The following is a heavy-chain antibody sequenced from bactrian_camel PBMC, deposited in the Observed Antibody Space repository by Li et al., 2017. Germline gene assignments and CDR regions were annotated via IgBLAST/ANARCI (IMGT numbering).Heavy chain of an antibody. V-gene: IGHV3S68*01. CDR2: IDENGSA. J-gene: IGHJ4*01. D-gene: IGHD2*01. Sequence: QVQLVESGGGSVQAGGSLRLSCTASAPTYETFYLAWFREVPGKARERVACIDENGSARLGDAVKGRFTISKDKVKKTLYLQMSSLRPEDTAMYYCAVDPRTCSGAYWPSSWYKYWGQGTQVTVS. CDR1: APTYETFY. CDR3: AVDPRTCSGAYWPSSWYKY.